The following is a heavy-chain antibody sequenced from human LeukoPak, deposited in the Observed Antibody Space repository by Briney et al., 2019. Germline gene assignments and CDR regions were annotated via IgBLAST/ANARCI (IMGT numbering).Heavy chain of an antibody. CDR3: AKDGGGSLEWLPPMDV. CDR1: GGSFSGYY. J-gene: IGHJ6*02. CDR2: ITGSGGST. D-gene: IGHD3-3*01. Sequence: SSETLSLTCAVYGGSFSGYYWSWIRQAPGKGLEWVSSITGSGGSTYYGDSVKGRFTISRDNSKNALYLQMNSLRAEDTAVYYCAKDGGGSLEWLPPMDVWGQGTTVTVSS. V-gene: IGHV3-23*01.